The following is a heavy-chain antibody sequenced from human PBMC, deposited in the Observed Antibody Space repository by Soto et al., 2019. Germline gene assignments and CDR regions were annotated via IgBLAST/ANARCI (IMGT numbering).Heavy chain of an antibody. CDR2: IYYSGST. CDR3: ARAGGFLESDNWFDP. D-gene: IGHD3-3*01. CDR1: GGSISSGGYY. Sequence: QVQLQESGPGLVKPSQTLSLTCTVSGGSISSGGYYWSWIRQPPGKGLEWIGYIYYSGSTYYNPSLKSRVTISVDTSKNQFALKLSSVTAADTAVYYCARAGGFLESDNWFDPWGQGTLVTVSS. J-gene: IGHJ5*02. V-gene: IGHV4-31*03.